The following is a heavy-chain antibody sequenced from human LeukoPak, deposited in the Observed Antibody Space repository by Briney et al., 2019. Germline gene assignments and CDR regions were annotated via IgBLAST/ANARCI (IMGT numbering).Heavy chain of an antibody. V-gene: IGHV3-23*01. CDR2: ISYHGDST. J-gene: IGHJ4*02. D-gene: IGHD6-13*01. CDR3: ASIPGMAAGSDFYFDY. Sequence: GGSLGLSCVASGFPFYTYDMSWVRQVPGKGLGWGSSISYHGDSTYYTDSVKGRFTISRDNSQYTLYLQFNSLRLEDTAIYYCASIPGMAAGSDFYFDYWGPGTVVTVFS. CDR1: GFPFYTYD.